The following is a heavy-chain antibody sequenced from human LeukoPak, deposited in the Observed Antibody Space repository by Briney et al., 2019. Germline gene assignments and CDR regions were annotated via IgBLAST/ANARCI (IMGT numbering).Heavy chain of an antibody. D-gene: IGHD4-17*01. CDR3: ARVLRDDYGDYFFDY. Sequence: PGGSLRLSCAASGFTFSNAWMSWVRQAPGKGLEWVSVIYSGGSTYYADSVKGRFTISRDNSKNTLYLQMNSLRAEDTAVYYCARVLRDDYGDYFFDYWGQGTLVTVSS. CDR2: IYSGGST. J-gene: IGHJ4*02. V-gene: IGHV3-53*01. CDR1: GFTFSNAW.